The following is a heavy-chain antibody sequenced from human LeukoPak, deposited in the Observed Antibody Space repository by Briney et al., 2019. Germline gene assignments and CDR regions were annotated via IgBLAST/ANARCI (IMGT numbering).Heavy chain of an antibody. V-gene: IGHV4-31*03. J-gene: IGHJ5*02. D-gene: IGHD2-21*02. CDR2: IPKSGST. Sequence: SQTLSLTCTVSGGSISSGDYYWSWIRQHPGKGLEWIGYIPKSGSTYYNPSLKSRVTISLDTSKNQFSLRLSSVTAADTAVYYCARGVWYSAGNWFDPWGQGTPVTVSS. CDR1: GGSISSGDYY. CDR3: ARGVWYSAGNWFDP.